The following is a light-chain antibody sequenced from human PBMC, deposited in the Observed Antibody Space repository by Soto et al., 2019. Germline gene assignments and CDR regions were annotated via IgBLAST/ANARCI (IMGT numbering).Light chain of an antibody. CDR2: DAS. Sequence: EIVLTQSPATLSLSPVERATLPCRASQSVSSYLAWYQQKPGQAPRLLIYDASNRATGIPARFSGSGSGTDFTLTISRLEPEDFAVYYCQQYGSSPITFGQGTRLEIK. CDR3: QQYGSSPIT. CDR1: QSVSSY. V-gene: IGKV3-20*01. J-gene: IGKJ5*01.